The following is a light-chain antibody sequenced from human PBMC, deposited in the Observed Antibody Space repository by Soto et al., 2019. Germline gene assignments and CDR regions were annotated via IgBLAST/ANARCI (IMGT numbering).Light chain of an antibody. V-gene: IGLV4-69*01. Sequence: QSVLTQSHSASASLGASVKLTCTLSSGHSSYAIAWHQQQPEKGPRYLMKLNSDGSHSKGDGIPDRFSGSSSGAERYLIISSLKSEDEADYYCQTWGTGIHVFGTGTKVTVL. CDR2: LNSDGSH. CDR1: SGHSSYA. CDR3: QTWGTGIHV. J-gene: IGLJ1*01.